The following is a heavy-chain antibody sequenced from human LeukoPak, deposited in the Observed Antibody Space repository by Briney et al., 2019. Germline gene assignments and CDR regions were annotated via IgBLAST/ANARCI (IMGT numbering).Heavy chain of an antibody. CDR3: ARYFGDPQGMDV. CDR2: ISGDSITT. J-gene: IGHJ6*02. D-gene: IGHD3-10*01. CDR1: GFIFSDYA. V-gene: IGHV3-48*02. Sequence: GGSLRLSCAASGFIFSDYAMNWVRQAPGKGLERISHISGDSITTYDADSVKGRFTISRDNVKNSLYLQMNSLRDEDTAVYYCARYFGDPQGMDVWGQGTTVTVSS.